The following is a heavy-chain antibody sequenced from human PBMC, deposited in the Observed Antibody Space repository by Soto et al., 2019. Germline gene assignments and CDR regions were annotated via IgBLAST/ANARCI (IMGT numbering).Heavy chain of an antibody. CDR2: ISGSGGST. CDR1: GFTFSSYA. Sequence: GGSLRLSCAASGFTFSSYAMSWVRQAPGKGLEWVSAISGSGGSTYYADSVKGRFTISRDNSKNTLYLQMNSLRAEDTAVYYCAKDGPLYDYYGSGSYPHYHYYLDVWGKGTTVTVSS. D-gene: IGHD3-10*01. J-gene: IGHJ6*03. V-gene: IGHV3-23*01. CDR3: AKDGPLYDYYGSGSYPHYHYYLDV.